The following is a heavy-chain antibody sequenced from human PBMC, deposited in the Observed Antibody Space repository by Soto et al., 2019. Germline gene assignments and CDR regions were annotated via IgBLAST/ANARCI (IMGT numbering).Heavy chain of an antibody. J-gene: IGHJ6*02. D-gene: IGHD4-4*01. Sequence: QVQLVPSGAEVKEPGSSVRVSCKASGGTFDNFIMNWVRQTPGQGLEWMGGIVPMLGTPTYAEKFKGRVTISATGSTSTMYMEVTSMRSEDKDTYYCARKSTHSPSLSKSSGMEVRGQGTTVTVSS. CDR1: GGTFDNFI. CDR2: IVPMLGTP. CDR3: ARKSTHSPSLSKSSGMEV. V-gene: IGHV1-69*01.